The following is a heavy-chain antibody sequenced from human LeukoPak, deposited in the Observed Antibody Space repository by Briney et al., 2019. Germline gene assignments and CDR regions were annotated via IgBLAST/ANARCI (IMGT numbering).Heavy chain of an antibody. V-gene: IGHV3-21*01. CDR1: GFTFSSYS. CDR3: ARARPARVV. J-gene: IGHJ4*02. CDR2: IGSSSSYI. Sequence: GGSLRLSCAASGFTFSSYSMNWVRQAPGKGLEWVSSIGSSSSYIYYADSVKGRFTISRDNAKNSLYLQMNSLRAEDTAVYYCARARPARVVWGQGTLVTVSS. D-gene: IGHD2-2*01.